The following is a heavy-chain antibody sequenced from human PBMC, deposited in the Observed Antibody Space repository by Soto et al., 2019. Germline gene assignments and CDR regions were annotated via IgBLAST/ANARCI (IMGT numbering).Heavy chain of an antibody. CDR1: GYTFTSTW. CDR3: ASDQSYSDRYWWLDP. Sequence: QVQLVQSGAEVKKPGASVKVSCKASGYTFTSTWMHWVRQAPGQGLEWMGIINPNGDSTSYAEKFKGRITMTRDTSTATDYMELRSLRSEDTAIYYCASDQSYSDRYWWLDPWGQGTLVTVSS. D-gene: IGHD2-15*01. J-gene: IGHJ5*02. CDR2: INPNGDST. V-gene: IGHV1-46*01.